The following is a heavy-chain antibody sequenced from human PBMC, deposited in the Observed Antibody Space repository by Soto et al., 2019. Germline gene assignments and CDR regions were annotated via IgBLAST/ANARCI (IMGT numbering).Heavy chain of an antibody. V-gene: IGHV1-69*13. CDR2: ISPIFGTA. CDR3: ARRSPRWGYCSGSSCDYGMDV. Sequence: SVTVTCQASGYTFRTYALSGVRPAPGQGLEWMGGISPIFGTANYAQKFQGRVTITADESTSTAYMELSSLRSEDTAVYYCARRSPRWGYCSGSSCDYGMDVWGQGTTVTVSS. D-gene: IGHD2-15*01. CDR1: GYTFRTYA. J-gene: IGHJ6*02.